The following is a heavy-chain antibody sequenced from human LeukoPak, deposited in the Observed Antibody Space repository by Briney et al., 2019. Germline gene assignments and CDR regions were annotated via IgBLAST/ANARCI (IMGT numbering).Heavy chain of an antibody. CDR2: INHSGST. J-gene: IGHJ6*02. V-gene: IGHV4-34*01. CDR3: ARGWSSTVTLGGYGMDV. D-gene: IGHD4-17*01. CDR1: GGSFSGYY. Sequence: SETLSLTCAVYGGSFSGYYWSWIRQPPGKGLEWIGEINHSGSTNYNPSLKSRVIISVDTSKNQFSLKLSSVTAADTAVYYCARGWSSTVTLGGYGMDVWGQGTTVTVSS.